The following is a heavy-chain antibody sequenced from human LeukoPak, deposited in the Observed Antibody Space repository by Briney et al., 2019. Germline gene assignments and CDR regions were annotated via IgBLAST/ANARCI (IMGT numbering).Heavy chain of an antibody. Sequence: GGSLRLSCAASGFSISTYAMTWVRQAPGKGLEWVSAIGGSDDDTYYVDSVKGRFTTSRDNSKNTLYLLMNNLRVEDTAIYYCAKETTFYGDLDHWGRGTLVTVSS. V-gene: IGHV3-23*01. CDR1: GFSISTYA. J-gene: IGHJ4*02. CDR2: IGGSDDDT. CDR3: AKETTFYGDLDH. D-gene: IGHD4-17*01.